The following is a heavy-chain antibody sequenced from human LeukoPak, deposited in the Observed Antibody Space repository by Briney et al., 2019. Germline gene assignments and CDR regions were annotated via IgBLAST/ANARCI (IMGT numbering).Heavy chain of an antibody. D-gene: IGHD3-10*01. CDR3: ARGSSRSFDI. V-gene: IGHV1-8*02. J-gene: IGHJ3*02. CDR2: MNPNSGNA. Sequence: GASVKVSCKASGYTFTGYYMHWVRQAPGQGLQWMGWMNPNSGNAVYAQKFQGRVTMTRSTSINTAYMELSSLRSEDTAVYYCARGSSRSFDIWGLGTMVTVSS. CDR1: GYTFTGYY.